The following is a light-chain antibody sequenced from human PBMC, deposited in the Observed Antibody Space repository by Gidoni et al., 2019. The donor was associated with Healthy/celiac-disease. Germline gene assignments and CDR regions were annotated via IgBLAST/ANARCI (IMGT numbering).Light chain of an antibody. CDR3: CSYAGSSYV. CDR2: DVS. Sequence: QSALTQPRSVSGSPGHSVTISCTGTSSDVGGYNYVSWYQQHPGKAPKLMIYDVSKRPSGVPDRFYGSKSGNTASLTIYGLQAEDEADYYCCSYAGSSYVFGTGTKVTVL. CDR1: SSDVGGYNY. V-gene: IGLV2-11*01. J-gene: IGLJ1*01.